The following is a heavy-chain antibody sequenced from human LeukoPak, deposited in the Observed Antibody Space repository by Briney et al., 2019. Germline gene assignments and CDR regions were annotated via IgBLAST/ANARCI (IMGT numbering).Heavy chain of an antibody. Sequence: GGSLRLSCAASGFTFSSYAMSWVRQAPGKGLEWVSAISGSGGSTYYADSVKGRFTISRDNSKNTLYLQMNSLRAEDTAVYYCAKGHGDYVVALLATVDYWGQGTLVTVSS. D-gene: IGHD4-17*01. CDR3: AKGHGDYVVALLATVDY. V-gene: IGHV3-23*01. CDR1: GFTFSSYA. J-gene: IGHJ4*02. CDR2: ISGSGGST.